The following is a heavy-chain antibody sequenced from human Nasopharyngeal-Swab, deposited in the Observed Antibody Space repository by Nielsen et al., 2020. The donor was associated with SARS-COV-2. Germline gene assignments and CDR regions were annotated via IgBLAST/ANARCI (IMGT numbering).Heavy chain of an antibody. Sequence: SETLSLTCTVSGGSISSGGYYWSWIHQHPGKGLEWIGYIYYSGSTYYNPSLKSRVTISVDTSKNQFSLKLSSVTAADTAVYYCARATSDILTGYSSTFDYWGQGTLVTVSS. CDR3: ARATSDILTGYSSTFDY. V-gene: IGHV4-31*03. J-gene: IGHJ4*02. D-gene: IGHD3-9*01. CDR2: IYYSGST. CDR1: GGSISSGGYY.